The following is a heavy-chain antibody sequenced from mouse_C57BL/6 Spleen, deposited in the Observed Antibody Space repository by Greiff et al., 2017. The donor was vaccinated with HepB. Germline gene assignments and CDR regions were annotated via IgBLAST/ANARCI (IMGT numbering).Heavy chain of an antibody. D-gene: IGHD4-1*01. V-gene: IGHV1-18*01. CDR3: VRIHWGYYAMDY. CDR2: INPNNGGT. Sequence: EVKLVESGPELVKPGASVKIPCKASGYTFTDYNMDWVKQSHGKSLEWIGDINPNNGGTIYNQKFKGKATLTVDKSSSTAYMELRSLTSEDTAVYYCVRIHWGYYAMDYWGQGTSVTVSS. CDR1: GYTFTDYN. J-gene: IGHJ4*01.